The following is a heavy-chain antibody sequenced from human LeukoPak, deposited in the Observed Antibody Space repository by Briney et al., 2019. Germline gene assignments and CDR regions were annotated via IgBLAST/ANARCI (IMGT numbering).Heavy chain of an antibody. CDR3: ASSMDIDY. J-gene: IGHJ4*02. V-gene: IGHV3-30*02. CDR2: IRYDGSNK. D-gene: IGHD2/OR15-2a*01. CDR1: GFTFDDYA. Sequence: GGSLRLSCAASGFTFDDYAMHWVRQAPGKGLEWVAFIRYDGSNKYYADSVKGRFTISRDNSKNTLYLQMNSLRAEDTAVYYCASSMDIDYWGQGTLVTVSS.